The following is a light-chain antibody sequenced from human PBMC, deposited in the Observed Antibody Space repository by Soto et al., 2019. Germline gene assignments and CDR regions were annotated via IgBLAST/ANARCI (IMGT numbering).Light chain of an antibody. CDR2: LGS. Sequence: EIVMTQSPLSLPVTPGEPASISCRSSQSLLHSNGYNFLNWYLQKPGQSPQLLIFLGSNRASGVPDRCSGSGSGTDFTLNISRVEAEDVGVYYCMQALQTWTFGQGTKVEIK. CDR3: MQALQTWT. J-gene: IGKJ1*01. CDR1: QSLLHSNGYNF. V-gene: IGKV2-28*01.